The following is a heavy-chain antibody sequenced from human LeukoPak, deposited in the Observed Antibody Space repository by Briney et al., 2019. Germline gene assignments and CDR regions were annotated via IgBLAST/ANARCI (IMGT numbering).Heavy chain of an antibody. D-gene: IGHD4-17*01. J-gene: IGHJ4*02. CDR3: ARTYTTDYGEPNFDY. CDR2: ISAYNGNT. CDR1: GYTFTSYG. V-gene: IGHV1-18*01. Sequence: ASVKVSCKASGYTFTSYGISWVRQAPGQGIECMGWISAYNGNTNYAQKLQGRVTMTTDTSTSTAYMELRSLRSDDTAVYYCARTYTTDYGEPNFDYWGQGTLVTVSS.